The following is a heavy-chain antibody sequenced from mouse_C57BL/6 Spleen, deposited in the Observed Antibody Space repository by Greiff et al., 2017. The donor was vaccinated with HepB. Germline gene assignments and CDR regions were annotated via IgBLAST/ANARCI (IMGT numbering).Heavy chain of an antibody. CDR1: GFTFSNYW. V-gene: IGHV6-3*01. J-gene: IGHJ2*01. D-gene: IGHD4-1*01. CDR3: TAGTGDYY. Sequence: EVKVVESGGGLVQPGGSMKLSCVASGFTFSNYWMNWVRQSPEKGLEWVAQIRLKSDNYATHYAESVKGRFTISRDDSKSSVYLQMNNLRAEDTGIYYCTAGTGDYYWGQGTTLTVSS. CDR2: IRLKSDNYAT.